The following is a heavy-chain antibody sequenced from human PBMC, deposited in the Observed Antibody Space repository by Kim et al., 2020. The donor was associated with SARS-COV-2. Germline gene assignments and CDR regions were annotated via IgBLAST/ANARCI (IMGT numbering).Heavy chain of an antibody. CDR2: IYHSGST. CDR1: GGSISSSNW. CDR3: ASGGMGSGSQGKNYYYYYGMDV. Sequence: SETLSLTCAVSGGSISSSNWWSWVRQPPGKGLEWIGEIYHSGSTNYNPSLKSRVTISVDKSKNQFSLKLSSVTAADTAVYYCASGGMGSGSQGKNYYYYYGMDVWGQGTTVTVSS. D-gene: IGHD3-10*01. J-gene: IGHJ6*02. V-gene: IGHV4-4*02.